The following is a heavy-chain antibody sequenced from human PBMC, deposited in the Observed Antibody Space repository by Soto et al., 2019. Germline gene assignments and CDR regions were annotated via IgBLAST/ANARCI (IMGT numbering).Heavy chain of an antibody. Sequence: QVQLVESGGGVVQPGRSLRLSCAASGFTFSSYGMHWVRQAPGKGLEWVAVIWYDGSNKYYADSVKGRFTISRDNSKNTLYLKMNSLRAEDTAVYYCARVPTVTPVFFDYWGQGTLVTVSS. CDR1: GFTFSSYG. J-gene: IGHJ4*02. CDR3: ARVPTVTPVFFDY. D-gene: IGHD4-17*01. CDR2: IWYDGSNK. V-gene: IGHV3-33*01.